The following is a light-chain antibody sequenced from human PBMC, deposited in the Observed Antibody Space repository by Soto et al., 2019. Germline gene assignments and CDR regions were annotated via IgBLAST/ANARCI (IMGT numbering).Light chain of an antibody. CDR2: AAS. CDR3: QQYGTSPPHT. Sequence: EIVLTQSPGTLSLSPGERGTLSCRASQSVSSSYLAWYQQKPGQAPRLLIYAASSRATGIPDRFSGSGSGTDLTLTISRLEPEDFAVYYCQQYGTSPPHTFGQGTKLEIK. CDR1: QSVSSSY. V-gene: IGKV3-20*01. J-gene: IGKJ2*01.